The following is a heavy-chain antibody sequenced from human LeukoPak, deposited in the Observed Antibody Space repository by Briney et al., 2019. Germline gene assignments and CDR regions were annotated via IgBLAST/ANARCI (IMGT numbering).Heavy chain of an antibody. Sequence: GGSLRLSCAASGLSFSSYGMHWVRQAPGKGLEWVAVISYDGSNKYYADSVKGRFTISRDNSKNTLYLQMNSLRAEDTAVYYCAKSNSGWAHDAFDIWGQGTMVTVSS. CDR3: AKSNSGWAHDAFDI. CDR1: GLSFSSYG. J-gene: IGHJ3*02. CDR2: ISYDGSNK. V-gene: IGHV3-30*18. D-gene: IGHD6-19*01.